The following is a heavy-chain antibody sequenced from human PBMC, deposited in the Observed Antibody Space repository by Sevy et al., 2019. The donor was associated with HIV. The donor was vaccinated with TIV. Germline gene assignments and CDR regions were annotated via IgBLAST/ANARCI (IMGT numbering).Heavy chain of an antibody. V-gene: IGHV3-48*01. D-gene: IGHD3-16*01. Sequence: GGSLRLSCAASGFTFSSYDMNWVRQAPGKGLEWVSFITTSGGTIYYADSVKGRFTVSRDGAGNSLYLQMNSLRVEDTAVYYCARDKMGGSFDIWGQGTMVTVSS. CDR3: ARDKMGGSFDI. CDR2: ITTSGGTI. J-gene: IGHJ3*02. CDR1: GFTFSSYD.